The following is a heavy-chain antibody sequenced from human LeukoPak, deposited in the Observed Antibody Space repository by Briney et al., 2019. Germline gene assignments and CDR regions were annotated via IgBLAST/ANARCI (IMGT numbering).Heavy chain of an antibody. CDR1: GYSFNSYW. CDR3: ARQDCSGGSCSCDY. V-gene: IGHV5-51*01. J-gene: IGHJ4*02. D-gene: IGHD2-15*01. Sequence: PGESLKISCKGSGYSFNSYWIGWVRQMPGKGLEWMGIIYPGASDIRYSPSLQGQVTISVDKSITTAYLQWSSLKASDTAMYYCARQDCSGGSCSCDYWGQGTLVTVSS. CDR2: IYPGASDI.